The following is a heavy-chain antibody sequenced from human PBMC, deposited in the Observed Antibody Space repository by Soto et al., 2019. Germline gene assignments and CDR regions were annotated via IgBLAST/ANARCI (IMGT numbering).Heavy chain of an antibody. CDR2: IYYSGSI. Sequence: QVQLQESGPGLVKPSETLSLTCTVSGGSISSYYWSWIRQPPGKGLEWIGYIYYSGSINYNPSLKSRVTISVDTSKNQFSLKLSSVTAADTAVYYCARLLVRGDNYYYGMDVWGQGTTVTVSS. CDR3: ARLLVRGDNYYYGMDV. V-gene: IGHV4-59*08. CDR1: GGSISSYY. D-gene: IGHD3-10*01. J-gene: IGHJ6*02.